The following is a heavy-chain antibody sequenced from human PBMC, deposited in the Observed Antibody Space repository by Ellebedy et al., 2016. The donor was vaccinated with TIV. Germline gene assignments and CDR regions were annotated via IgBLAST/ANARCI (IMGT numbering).Heavy chain of an antibody. D-gene: IGHD2-15*01. Sequence: PGGSLRLSCAASGFIFRWYWMYWVRQAPGKGLVWVARISGDASGTNHADSVKGRFTISRDNAKDTVYLQMHSLRVEDTAVYYCAGSYCSGGKCYYSMDVWGQGTTVTVSS. J-gene: IGHJ6*03. CDR2: ISGDASGT. CDR1: GFIFRWYW. CDR3: AGSYCSGGKCYYSMDV. V-gene: IGHV3-74*01.